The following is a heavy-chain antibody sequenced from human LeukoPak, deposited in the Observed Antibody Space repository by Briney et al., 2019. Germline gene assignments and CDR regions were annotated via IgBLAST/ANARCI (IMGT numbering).Heavy chain of an antibody. CDR1: GYTFIDFY. CDR2: IDPEDGKV. Sequence: ATVKISCKASGYTFIDFYLHWVRQAPGKGLEWVGRIDPEDGKVVSGEKFQGRVAVTADTSTDTSYLEVNALRPEDAAVYYCSTMDRGRLWGQGTLVTVSS. V-gene: IGHV1-69-2*01. D-gene: IGHD3/OR15-3a*01. J-gene: IGHJ4*01. CDR3: STMDRGRL.